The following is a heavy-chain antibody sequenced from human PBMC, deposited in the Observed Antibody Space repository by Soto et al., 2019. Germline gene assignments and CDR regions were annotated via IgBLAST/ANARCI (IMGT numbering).Heavy chain of an antibody. Sequence: PSETLSLTCAVYGGSFSGYYWSWIRQPPGKGLEWIGEINHSGSTNYNPSLKSRVTISVDTSKNQFSLKLSSVTAADTAVYYCARGDPFIAAAGTPPYYFDYWGQGTLVTVSS. CDR3: ARGDPFIAAAGTPPYYFDY. CDR1: GGSFSGYY. D-gene: IGHD6-13*01. J-gene: IGHJ4*02. V-gene: IGHV4-34*01. CDR2: INHSGST.